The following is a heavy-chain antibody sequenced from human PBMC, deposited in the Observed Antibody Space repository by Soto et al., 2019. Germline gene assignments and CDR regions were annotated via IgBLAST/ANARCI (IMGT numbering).Heavy chain of an antibody. Sequence: QVQLVQSGAEVKKPGASVKVSCKASGYTFTNYGISWVRQAPGQGLEWMGWISAYNGNTNYAQKFQGRVTMTTGTSTSTAYMELRRLRSDDTAVYYCAGDVYFYDNSDYYYEAVGSSDFGYWGQGTMVTVSS. CDR1: GYTFTNYG. D-gene: IGHD3-22*01. V-gene: IGHV1-18*01. CDR2: ISAYNGNT. J-gene: IGHJ4*02. CDR3: AGDVYFYDNSDYYYEAVGSSDFGY.